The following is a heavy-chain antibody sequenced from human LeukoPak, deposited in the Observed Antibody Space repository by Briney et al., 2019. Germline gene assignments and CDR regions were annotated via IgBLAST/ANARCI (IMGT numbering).Heavy chain of an antibody. Sequence: GGSLKLSCAASGFTFSGSAIHWVRQPSGKGLEWVGQIDKKDKGYATATAYAASVKGRFTISRDDSINTAYLQMKSLKTEDTALYYCTRDSGTYNWFDPWGQGTLVTVSS. CDR2: IDKKDKGYATAT. D-gene: IGHD1-26*01. V-gene: IGHV3-73*01. J-gene: IGHJ5*02. CDR1: GFTFSGSA. CDR3: TRDSGTYNWFDP.